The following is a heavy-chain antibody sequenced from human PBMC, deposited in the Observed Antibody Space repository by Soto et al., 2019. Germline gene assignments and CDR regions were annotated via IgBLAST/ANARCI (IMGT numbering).Heavy chain of an antibody. J-gene: IGHJ2*01. CDR1: GGSISSGGYY. D-gene: IGHD3-3*01. V-gene: IGHV4-31*03. CDR3: AREKGDFWSGLVLGYFDL. CDR2: IYYSGST. Sequence: QVQLQESGPGLLKPSQTLSLTCTVSGGSISSGGYYWSWIRQHPGKGLEWIGYIYYSGSTYYNPSLKSRVTISVDTSKNQFSLKMSSLTAADTAVYYCAREKGDFWSGLVLGYFDLWGRGTLVTVSS.